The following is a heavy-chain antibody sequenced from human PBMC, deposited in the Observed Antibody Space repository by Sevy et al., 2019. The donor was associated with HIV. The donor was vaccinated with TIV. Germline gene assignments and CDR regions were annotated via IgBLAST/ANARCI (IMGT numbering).Heavy chain of an antibody. CDR2: INPDSGDT. D-gene: IGHD3-10*01. CDR1: GYSFTAHY. J-gene: IGHJ4*02. Sequence: ASVKVSCKASGYSFTAHYIHWVRQAPGQGLEWMGWINPDSGDTHYAQKFQGSVTMTRDTPMTTAYMELRSLRSDDTAVYYCARVQRGGVPDYWGQGTLVTVSS. V-gene: IGHV1-2*02. CDR3: ARVQRGGVPDY.